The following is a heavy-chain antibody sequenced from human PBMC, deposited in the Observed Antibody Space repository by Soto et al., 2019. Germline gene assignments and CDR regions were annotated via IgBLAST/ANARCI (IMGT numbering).Heavy chain of an antibody. J-gene: IGHJ4*02. V-gene: IGHV5-10-1*01. Sequence: GESLKISCKGSGYSFTSYWISWVRQMPGKGLEWMGRIDPSDSYTNYSPSFQGHVTISADKSISTAYLQWSSLKASDTAMYYCARLYYYGSGSYSSFDYWGQGTLVTVSA. D-gene: IGHD3-10*01. CDR3: ARLYYYGSGSYSSFDY. CDR2: IDPSDSYT. CDR1: GYSFTSYW.